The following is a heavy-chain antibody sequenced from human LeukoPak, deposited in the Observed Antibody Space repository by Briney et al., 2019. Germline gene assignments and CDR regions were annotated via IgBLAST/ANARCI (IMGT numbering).Heavy chain of an antibody. CDR1: GFTFSSYG. CDR2: ISYDGSNK. CDR3: AKAPRPGYYYDSSGYFDY. Sequence: GRSLRLSCAASGFTFSSYGMHWVRQAPGKGLEWVAVISYDGSNKYYADSVKGRFTISRDNSKNTLYLQMNSLRAEDTAVYYCAKAPRPGYYYDSSGYFDYWGQGTPVTVSS. J-gene: IGHJ4*02. V-gene: IGHV3-30*18. D-gene: IGHD3-22*01.